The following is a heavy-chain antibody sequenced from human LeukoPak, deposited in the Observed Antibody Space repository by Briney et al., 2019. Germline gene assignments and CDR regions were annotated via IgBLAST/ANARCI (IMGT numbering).Heavy chain of an antibody. CDR1: GFTFDDYT. V-gene: IGHV3-43*01. J-gene: IGHJ4*02. Sequence: GGSLRLSCAASGFTFDDYTMHWVRQAPGKGLEWVSLISWDGGSTYYADSVKGRFTISRDNSKNSLYLQMNSLRTEDTALYYCAKDTGYYYDSSNYWNWGQGTLVTVSS. D-gene: IGHD3-22*01. CDR2: ISWDGGST. CDR3: AKDTGYYYDSSNYWN.